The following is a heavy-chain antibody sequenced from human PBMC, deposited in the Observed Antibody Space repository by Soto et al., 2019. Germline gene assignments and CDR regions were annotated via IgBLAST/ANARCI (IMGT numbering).Heavy chain of an antibody. CDR2: ISNDGSET. CDR3: AKYVDGTGRNVALEP. J-gene: IGHJ5*02. D-gene: IGHD1-1*01. V-gene: IGHV3-30*18. Sequence: GGSLRLSCAASGFTFRTYGMHWVRQAPGQGLEWLAVISNDGSETYYADSVKGRFVISRDNSRNMLFLQMNSLRDEDTAMYYYAKYVDGTGRNVALEPRGQGSLVSVSS. CDR1: GFTFRTYG.